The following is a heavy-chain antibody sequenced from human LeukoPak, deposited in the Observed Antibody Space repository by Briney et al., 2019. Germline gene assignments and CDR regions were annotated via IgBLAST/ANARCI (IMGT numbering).Heavy chain of an antibody. CDR3: ARDERELRYDGFDI. D-gene: IGHD1-7*01. CDR2: IYHSGST. V-gene: IGHV4-38-2*02. J-gene: IGHJ3*02. CDR1: AYSITSDYY. Sequence: PSETLSLTCTVSAYSITSDYYWGWIRLPPGKGLEWIGSIYHSGSTYYNPSLKSRVTISVDTSKNDFSLRLSSVTAADTAVYYCARDERELRYDGFDIWGQGTMVTVSS.